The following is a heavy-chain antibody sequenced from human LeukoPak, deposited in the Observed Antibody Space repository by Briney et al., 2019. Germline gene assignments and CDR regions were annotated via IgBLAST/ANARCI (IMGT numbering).Heavy chain of an antibody. CDR1: RYTFTGYY. J-gene: IGHJ4*02. V-gene: IGHV1-2*02. CDR3: ARFSDFDY. Sequence: VASVKVSRKASRYTFTGYYMHWVRQSPGQGLEWMGWINPNNGGTNYAQKFQGRVTMTRDTSISTAYMELSRLRSDDTSVYYCARFSDFDYWGQGTLVTVSS. D-gene: IGHD6-25*01. CDR2: INPNNGGT.